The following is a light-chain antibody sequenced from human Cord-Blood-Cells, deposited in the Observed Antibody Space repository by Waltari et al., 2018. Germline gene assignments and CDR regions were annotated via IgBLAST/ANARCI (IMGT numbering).Light chain of an antibody. CDR1: ISAVWDFKL. V-gene: IGLV2-23*01. CDR2: EGS. CDR3: CSYAGSSTWV. J-gene: IGLJ3*02. Sequence: QSALPQPPPVSGSPGQSFSISCPATISAVWDFKLFSWYQQHPGKAPKLMIYEGSKRPSGFSNRFSGSKSGNTASLTISGLQAEDEADYYCCSYAGSSTWVFGGGTKLTVL.